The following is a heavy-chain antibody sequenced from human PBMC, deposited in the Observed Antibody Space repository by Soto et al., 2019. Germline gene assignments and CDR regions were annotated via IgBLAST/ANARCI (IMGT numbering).Heavy chain of an antibody. V-gene: IGHV3-74*01. CDR2: IKTDGSST. CDR3: AKREGNTYGLFH. D-gene: IGHD5-18*01. CDR1: GFTFSDYW. Sequence: EVQLVESGGGLVQPGGSLRLSCAASGFTFSDYWIHWVRQAPGKGLVWVSRIKTDGSSTDYADSVKGRFTISRDNAKNTLYLQMNSLSAEDTVVYYCAKREGNTYGLFHWGQGTLVTVSS. J-gene: IGHJ4*02.